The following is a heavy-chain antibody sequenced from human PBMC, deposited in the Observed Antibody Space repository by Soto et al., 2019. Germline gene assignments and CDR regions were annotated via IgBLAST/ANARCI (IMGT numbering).Heavy chain of an antibody. D-gene: IGHD3-22*01. V-gene: IGHV1-3*01. CDR2: INAGNGNT. CDR1: GYTFTSYA. Sequence: QVQLVQSGAEVKKPGASVKVSCKASGYTFTSYAMHWVRQAPGQRLEWMGWINAGNGNTKYSQKFQGRATITRDTSASTAYMELSSLRSEDTAVYYCARDRNYYDSSGYYSQNAFDIWGQGTMVTVSS. CDR3: ARDRNYYDSSGYYSQNAFDI. J-gene: IGHJ3*02.